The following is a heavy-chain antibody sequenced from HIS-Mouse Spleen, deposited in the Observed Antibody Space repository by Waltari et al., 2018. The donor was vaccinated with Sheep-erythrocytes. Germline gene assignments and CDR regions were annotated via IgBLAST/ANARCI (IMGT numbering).Heavy chain of an antibody. CDR3: ARGHPDYGDYDAFDI. J-gene: IGHJ3*02. CDR2: IYSGGST. CDR1: GFTARSNT. D-gene: IGHD4-17*01. Sequence: ELQLVESGGVLIQPGGSLGRSCAASGFTARSNTMGWVRQAPGKGRGGFAVIYSGGSTYYADSVKGRFTISRDNSKNTLYLQMNSLRAEDTAVYYCARGHPDYGDYDAFDIWGQGTMVTVSS. V-gene: IGHV3-53*01.